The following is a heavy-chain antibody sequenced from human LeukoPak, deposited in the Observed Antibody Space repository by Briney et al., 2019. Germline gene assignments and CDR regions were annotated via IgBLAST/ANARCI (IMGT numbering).Heavy chain of an antibody. D-gene: IGHD6-19*01. V-gene: IGHV3-66*01. CDR2: IYGGGST. J-gene: IGHJ4*02. CDR3: ARAASVAGTYALNH. CDR1: GFTVSSNY. Sequence: GGSLRLSCAASGFTVSSNYMSWVRQAPGKGPEWVSVIYGGGSTYYADSVKGRFTIPRDNSKHTLPLQMHSLRAEDAAVYCCARAASVAGTYALNHWGQGTLVTVSS.